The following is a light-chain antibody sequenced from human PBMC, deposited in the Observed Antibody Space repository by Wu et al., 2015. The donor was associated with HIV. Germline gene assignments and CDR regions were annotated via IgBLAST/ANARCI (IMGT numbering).Light chain of an antibody. CDR3: QQYNKWPRT. V-gene: IGKV3-20*01. CDR1: QSIDKGY. Sequence: EIVLTQSPGTLSLSPGERATLSCRASQSIDKGYVAWYQQKPGQAPRLLIYGSFRRATDVPDRFSGSGSGADFTLTISRLEPEDFAVYYCQQYNKWPRTFGQGTKVEIK. CDR2: GSF. J-gene: IGKJ1*01.